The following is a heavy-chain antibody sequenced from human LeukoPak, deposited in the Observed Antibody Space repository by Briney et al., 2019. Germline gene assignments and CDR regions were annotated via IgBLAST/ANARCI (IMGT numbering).Heavy chain of an antibody. Sequence: GGSLRLSCAVSGITLSNYGMSWVRQAPGKGLEWVAGISDSGGSTRYADSVKGRFTISRDNPKNTLYLQMNSLRAEDTAVYFCAKRGVVIRVILVGFHKEAYYFDSWGQGALVTVSS. CDR1: GITLSNYG. V-gene: IGHV3-23*01. J-gene: IGHJ4*02. CDR2: ISDSGGST. CDR3: AKRGVVIRVILVGFHKEAYYFDS. D-gene: IGHD3-22*01.